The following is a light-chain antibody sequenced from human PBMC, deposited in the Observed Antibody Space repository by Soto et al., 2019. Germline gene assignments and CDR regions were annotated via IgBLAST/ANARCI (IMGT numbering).Light chain of an antibody. V-gene: IGLV2-14*01. CDR3: CSATTSDTDV. J-gene: IGLJ1*01. Sequence: SALTQPASVSGSPGQSLTISCTGTSSDVGRNDYVSWYQRHPGKAPKLMIYDVSNGPSGVSDRFWGSKSVNSAFLTISGLQAEDEADYYCCSATTSDTDVFGTGTKVTVL. CDR2: DVS. CDR1: SSDVGRNDY.